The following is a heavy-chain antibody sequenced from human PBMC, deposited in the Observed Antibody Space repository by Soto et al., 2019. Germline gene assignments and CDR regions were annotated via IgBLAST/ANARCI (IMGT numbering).Heavy chain of an antibody. J-gene: IGHJ4*02. V-gene: IGHV4-61*01. Sequence: SETLSLTCTVSGGSVSSVNYYWSWIRQPPGKGLEWIGYIYHSVSTNYNPSLKSRVTISVDTYKNQFSLKLRSVTAAATAVHYCARSSEYYDSSDYDYWRQGNLVTVSS. CDR1: GGSVSSVNYY. D-gene: IGHD3-22*01. CDR3: ARSSEYYDSSDYDY. CDR2: IYHSVST.